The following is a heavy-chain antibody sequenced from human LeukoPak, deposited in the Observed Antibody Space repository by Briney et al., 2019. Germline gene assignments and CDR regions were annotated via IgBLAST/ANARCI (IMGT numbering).Heavy chain of an antibody. V-gene: IGHV4-59*08. D-gene: IGHD2-2*01. CDR2: MYNSGST. CDR1: GGPISSYY. J-gene: IGHJ5*02. Sequence: SETLSLTCTVSGGPISSYYWSWIRQPPGKGLEWIGYMYNSGSTNYNPSLKSRVTISIDTSKNQFSLKLSSVTAADTAVYYCARVARYCSSTSCYFDPWGQGTLVTVSS. CDR3: ARVARYCSSTSCYFDP.